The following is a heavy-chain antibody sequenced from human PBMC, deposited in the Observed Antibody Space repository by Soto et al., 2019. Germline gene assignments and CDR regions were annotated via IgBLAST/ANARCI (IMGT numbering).Heavy chain of an antibody. J-gene: IGHJ6*03. CDR1: GFTFSSYW. CDR3: ARAYCSSTSCYGPHYYYYYYMDV. Sequence: EVQLVESGGGLVQPGGSLRLSCAASGFTFSSYWMHWVRQAPGKGLVWVSRINSDGSSTSYADSVKGRFTISRDNAKNTLYLQMNSLRAEDTAVYYCARAYCSSTSCYGPHYYYYYYMDVWGKGTTVTVSS. V-gene: IGHV3-74*01. CDR2: INSDGSST. D-gene: IGHD2-2*01.